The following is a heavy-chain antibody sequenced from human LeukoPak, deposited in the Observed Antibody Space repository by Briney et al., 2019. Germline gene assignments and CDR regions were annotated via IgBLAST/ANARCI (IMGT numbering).Heavy chain of an antibody. CDR3: AKDRDDYVWGSYLGAFDI. CDR1: GFTFSSYA. CDR2: ISGSGGST. D-gene: IGHD3-16*01. Sequence: GGPLRLSCAASGFTFSSYAMSWVRQAPGKGLEWVSLISGSGGSTYYADSVKGRFTISRDNSKNTLYLQMNSLRAEDTAVFYCAKDRDDYVWGSYLGAFDIWGQGTMVTVSS. V-gene: IGHV3-23*01. J-gene: IGHJ3*02.